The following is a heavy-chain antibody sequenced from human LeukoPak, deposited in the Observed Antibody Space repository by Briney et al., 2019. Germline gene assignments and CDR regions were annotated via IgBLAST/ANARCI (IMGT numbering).Heavy chain of an antibody. CDR2: IYYSGST. Sequence: SETLSLTCTVSGGSISSSSYYWGWIRQPPGKVLEWIGSIYYSGSTYYNPSLKSRVTISVDTSKNQFSLKLSSVTAADTAVYYCARGGGSGWTDYWGQGTLVTVSS. J-gene: IGHJ4*02. CDR3: ARGGGSGWTDY. CDR1: GGSISSSSYY. V-gene: IGHV4-39*07. D-gene: IGHD6-19*01.